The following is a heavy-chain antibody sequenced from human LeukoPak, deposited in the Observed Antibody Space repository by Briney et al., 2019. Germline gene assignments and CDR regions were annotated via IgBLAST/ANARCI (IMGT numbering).Heavy chain of an antibody. Sequence: GASVKVSCKASGGTFSSYAISWVRQAPGQGLEWMGGIIPIFGTANYAQKFQGRVTITADESTSTAYMELSSLRSEDTAVYYCARDLLYDILTGCYPSVGCYFDYWGQGTLVTVSS. CDR1: GGTFSSYA. CDR2: IIPIFGTA. D-gene: IGHD3-9*01. V-gene: IGHV1-69*13. CDR3: ARDLLYDILTGCYPSVGCYFDY. J-gene: IGHJ4*02.